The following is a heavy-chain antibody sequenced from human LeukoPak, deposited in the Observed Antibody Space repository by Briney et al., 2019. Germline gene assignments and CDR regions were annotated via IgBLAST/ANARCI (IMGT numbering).Heavy chain of an antibody. D-gene: IGHD2-21*02. CDR3: ARGRVVVVTAIPNWFDP. V-gene: IGHV4-31*03. CDR1: GGSISSGGYY. J-gene: IGHJ5*02. CDR2: IYYSGST. Sequence: PSQTLSLTCTVSGGSISSGGYYWSWIRQHPGEGLEWIGYIYYSGSTYYNPSLKSRVTISVDTSKNQFSLKLSSVTAADTAVYYCARGRVVVVTAIPNWFDPWGQGTLVTVSS.